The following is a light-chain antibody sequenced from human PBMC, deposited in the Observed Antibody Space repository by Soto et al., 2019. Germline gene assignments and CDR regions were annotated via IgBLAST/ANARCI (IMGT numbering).Light chain of an antibody. Sequence: EIVLTQSPGTRSLSPGERATLSCRASQSVSSSYLAWYQQKPGQAPRLLIYGASSRATGIPDRFSGSGSGTDVTLPISRLEPDDFAVYYCQQYGSSPRTFGQGTKVEI. J-gene: IGKJ1*01. CDR2: GAS. CDR3: QQYGSSPRT. CDR1: QSVSSSY. V-gene: IGKV3-20*01.